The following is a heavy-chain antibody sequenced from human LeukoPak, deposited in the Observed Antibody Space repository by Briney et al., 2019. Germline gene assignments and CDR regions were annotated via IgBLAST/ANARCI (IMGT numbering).Heavy chain of an antibody. CDR3: AREQIYYDYVWRSYFFDY. CDR1: GGTFSSYA. D-gene: IGHD3-16*01. V-gene: IGHV1-69*05. J-gene: IGHJ4*02. Sequence: SVKVSCKASGGTFSSYAISWVRQAPGQGLEWMGRIIPIFGTANYAQKFQGRVTITTDESTSTAYMELSSLRSEDTAVYYCAREQIYYDYVWRSYFFDYWGQGTLVTVSS. CDR2: IIPIFGTA.